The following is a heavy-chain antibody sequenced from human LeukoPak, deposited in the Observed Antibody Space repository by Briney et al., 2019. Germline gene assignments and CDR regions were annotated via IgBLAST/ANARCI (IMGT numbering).Heavy chain of an antibody. J-gene: IGHJ4*02. D-gene: IGHD1-26*01. CDR3: ARVVGAREDL. CDR1: GFIFSSYS. CDR2: LSSSSSSTI. Sequence: GGSLRLSCAASGFIFSSYSMSWVRQAPGKGLEWVSYLSSSSSSTIYYADSVKGRFTISRDNAKNSLYLQMHSLRAEDTAVYYCARVVGAREDLWGQGTLVTVSS. V-gene: IGHV3-48*01.